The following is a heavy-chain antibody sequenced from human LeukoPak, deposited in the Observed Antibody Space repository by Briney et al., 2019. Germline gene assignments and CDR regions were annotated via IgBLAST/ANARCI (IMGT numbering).Heavy chain of an antibody. CDR1: GFTVSSNY. V-gene: IGHV3-53*05. J-gene: IGHJ4*02. CDR2: IYSGGST. Sequence: HAGGSLRLSCAASGFTVSSNYMSWVRQAPGKGLEWVSVIYSGGSTYYADSVKGRFTISRDNSKNTLYLQMNSLRAEDTAVYYCARDPRIAVAGNYYFDYWGQGTLVTVSS. D-gene: IGHD6-19*01. CDR3: ARDPRIAVAGNYYFDY.